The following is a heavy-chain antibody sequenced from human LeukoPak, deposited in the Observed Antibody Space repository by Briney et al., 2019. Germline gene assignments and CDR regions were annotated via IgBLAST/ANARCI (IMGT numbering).Heavy chain of an antibody. CDR2: ISTDGRST. D-gene: IGHD3-16*01. Sequence: GGSLRLSCVASGFTFSSYWMHWVRQPPGKGLVWLSRISTDGRSTNYADSVKGRFTISRDNARNTLYLQMNSLRTEDTAVYYCAKAVDLYEGVEYWGQGVLVTVSP. J-gene: IGHJ4*02. CDR3: AKAVDLYEGVEY. V-gene: IGHV3-74*01. CDR1: GFTFSSYW.